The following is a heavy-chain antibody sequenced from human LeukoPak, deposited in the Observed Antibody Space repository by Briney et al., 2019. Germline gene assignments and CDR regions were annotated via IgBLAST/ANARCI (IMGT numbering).Heavy chain of an antibody. CDR3: ARGRYGDFERYFDY. CDR2: INHSGST. CDR1: GGSFRGYY. J-gene: IGHJ4*02. D-gene: IGHD4-17*01. V-gene: IGHV4-34*01. Sequence: SEALSLTCAVYGGSFRGYYWSWIRQPPGKGLEWIGEINHSGSTNYNPSLKSRVTISVDTSKNQFSLKLSSVTAADTAVYSCARGRYGDFERYFDYWGQGTLVAVSS.